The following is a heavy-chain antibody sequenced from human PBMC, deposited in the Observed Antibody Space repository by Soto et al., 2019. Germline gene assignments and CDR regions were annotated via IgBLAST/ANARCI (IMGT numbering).Heavy chain of an antibody. J-gene: IGHJ4*02. CDR1: GGSFSGYY. V-gene: IGHV4-34*01. D-gene: IGHD2-2*01. Sequence: QVQLQQWGAGLLKPSETLSLTCAVYGGSFSGYYWTWIRQSPEKGLEWIGEVNHSGTTYYNPSLKTRVTISVHTPKNQFSLMMSSVTAADTAVYYCARGIGYCSSINCYSSRRLRFDSWGQGTLVTVSS. CDR2: VNHSGTT. CDR3: ARGIGYCSSINCYSSRRLRFDS.